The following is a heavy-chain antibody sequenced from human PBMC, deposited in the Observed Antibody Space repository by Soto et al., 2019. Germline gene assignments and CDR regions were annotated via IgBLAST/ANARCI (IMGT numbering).Heavy chain of an antibody. Sequence: QVHLLASGGGVVQPGRSLRLSCAASGFTFSSYVMHWVRQAPGKGLEWVSFISDDGSKKYHADSVKGRFTISRDNSKNTLYMQMNSLRGDDTAVYYCAKALIPLRSSSSSRFLDYGMDVWGQGTTVTVSS. D-gene: IGHD6-6*01. CDR3: AKALIPLRSSSSSRFLDYGMDV. V-gene: IGHV3-30*18. J-gene: IGHJ6*02. CDR2: ISDDGSKK. CDR1: GFTFSSYV.